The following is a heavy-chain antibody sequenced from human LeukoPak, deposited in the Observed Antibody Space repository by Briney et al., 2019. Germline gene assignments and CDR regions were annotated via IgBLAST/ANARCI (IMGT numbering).Heavy chain of an antibody. D-gene: IGHD6-13*01. Sequence: GGSLRLSCAASGFTFSTYSMNWVRQAPGKGLEWVSSIGGSSTSIYYACSVKGRFTISRDNAKNSLYLQMNSLRAEDTAVCYCAREEGKQQMEAFDYWGQGTLVTVSS. V-gene: IGHV3-21*01. CDR2: IGGSSTSI. J-gene: IGHJ4*02. CDR3: AREEGKQQMEAFDY. CDR1: GFTFSTYS.